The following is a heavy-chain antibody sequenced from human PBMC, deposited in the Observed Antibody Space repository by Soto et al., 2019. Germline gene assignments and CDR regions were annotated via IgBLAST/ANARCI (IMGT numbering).Heavy chain of an antibody. V-gene: IGHV3-30*18. J-gene: IGHJ4*02. CDR3: AKDLHYCSGGSCY. Sequence: GGSLRLSCAASGFTFSSYGMHWVRQAPGKGLEWVAVISYDGSNKYYADSVKGRFTISSNNSKNTMYMQMNSLRAEYTAGYYCAKDLHYCSGGSCYWGQGTLVTVSS. D-gene: IGHD2-15*01. CDR2: ISYDGSNK. CDR1: GFTFSSYG.